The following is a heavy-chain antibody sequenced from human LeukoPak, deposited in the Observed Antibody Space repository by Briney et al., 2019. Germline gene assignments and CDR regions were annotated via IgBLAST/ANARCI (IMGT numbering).Heavy chain of an antibody. J-gene: IGHJ4*02. CDR2: ISSSSSYI. D-gene: IGHD2-15*01. CDR3: ARKAGRSLSTPFDY. V-gene: IGHV3-21*01. CDR1: GFTFSSYG. Sequence: GGSLRLSCAASGFTFSSYGMHWVRQAPGKGLEWVSSISSSSSYIYYADSVKGRFTISRDNAKNSLYLQMNSLRAEDTAVYYCARKAGRSLSTPFDYWGQGTLVTVSS.